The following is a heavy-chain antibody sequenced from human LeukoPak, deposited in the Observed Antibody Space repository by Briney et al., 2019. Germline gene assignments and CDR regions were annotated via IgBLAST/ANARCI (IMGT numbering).Heavy chain of an antibody. CDR3: ARESYVWGSYRHPGDY. V-gene: IGHV1-2*02. J-gene: IGHJ4*02. Sequence: ASVKVSCKASGYTFTGYYMHWVRQAPGQGLEWMGWINPNSGGTNYAQKFQGRVTMTRDTSISTAYMELSRLRSDDTAVYYCARESYVWGSYRHPGDYWGQGTLVTVSS. CDR2: INPNSGGT. D-gene: IGHD3-16*02. CDR1: GYTFTGYY.